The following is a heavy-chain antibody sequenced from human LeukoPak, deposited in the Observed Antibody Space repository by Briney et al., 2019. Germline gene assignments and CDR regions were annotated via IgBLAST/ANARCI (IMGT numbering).Heavy chain of an antibody. CDR3: ARGTAHYFDH. J-gene: IGHJ4*02. CDR1: GDSVSSNSAA. V-gene: IGHV6-1*01. Sequence: SQTLSLTCAISGDSVSSNSAAWNWFRQSPSRGLEWLGRTYCRSTCYSDYAVSVKSRITINPDTSKNQFSLQLNSVTPEDTAVYYCARGTAHYFDHWGQGTLVTVSS. D-gene: IGHD5-18*01. CDR2: TYCRSTCYS.